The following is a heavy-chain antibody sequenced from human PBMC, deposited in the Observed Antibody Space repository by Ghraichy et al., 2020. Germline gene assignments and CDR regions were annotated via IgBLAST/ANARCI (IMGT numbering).Heavy chain of an antibody. Sequence: SQTLSLTCAVYGGSLSGYYWHWIRQPPGKGLEWIGEVDHRGSTKYNPSLKSRVTISADTSKNQFSLNLWSVTAADTAVYYCTRGRVGDAAGYWGQGTLVSVSS. J-gene: IGHJ4*02. V-gene: IGHV4-34*01. CDR2: VDHRGST. D-gene: IGHD2-15*01. CDR3: TRGRVGDAAGY. CDR1: GGSLSGYY.